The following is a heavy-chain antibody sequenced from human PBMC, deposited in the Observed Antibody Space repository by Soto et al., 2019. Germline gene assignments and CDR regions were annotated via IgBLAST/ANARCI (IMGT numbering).Heavy chain of an antibody. CDR1: GFTFSSYW. CDR3: ARDDIVVVPAAMGYYYYGMDV. D-gene: IGHD2-2*01. J-gene: IGHJ6*02. CDR2: INSDGSST. V-gene: IGHV3-74*01. Sequence: LRLSCAASGFTFSSYWMHWVRQAPGKGLVWVSRINSDGSSTSYADSVKGRFTISRDNAKNTLYLQMNSLRAEDTAVYYCARDDIVVVPAAMGYYYYGMDVWGQGTTVTVS.